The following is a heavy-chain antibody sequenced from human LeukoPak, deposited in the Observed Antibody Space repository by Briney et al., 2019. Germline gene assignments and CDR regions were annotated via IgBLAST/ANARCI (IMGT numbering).Heavy chain of an antibody. V-gene: IGHV4-59*01. D-gene: IGHD6-6*01. J-gene: IGHJ5*02. CDR3: ARDGPYSSSSNWFGP. CDR1: GGSIGSYY. CDR2: IYYTGST. Sequence: SETLSLTCTVSGGSIGSYYWSWIRQPPGKGLEWIGYIYYTGSTNFNPSLKSRVTMSVDTSKSQFSLKLSSVTAADTAMYYCARDGPYSSSSNWFGPWGQGTLVTVSS.